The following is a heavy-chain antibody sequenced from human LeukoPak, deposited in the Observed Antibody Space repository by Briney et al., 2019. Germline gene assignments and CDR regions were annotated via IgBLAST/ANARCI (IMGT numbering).Heavy chain of an antibody. CDR1: GYTLTELS. J-gene: IGHJ4*02. CDR2: INPSGGST. CDR3: ARDIPYEVSFGGLTVMGSFVLDY. V-gene: IGHV1-46*01. D-gene: IGHD3-16*02. Sequence: GASVKVSCKVSGYTLTELSMHWVRQAPGQGLEWMGIINPSGGSTSFAQKFQGRVTMTRDTSTTTVYMELSGLRSEDTAVYYCARDIPYEVSFGGLTVMGSFVLDYWGQGTLVTVSS.